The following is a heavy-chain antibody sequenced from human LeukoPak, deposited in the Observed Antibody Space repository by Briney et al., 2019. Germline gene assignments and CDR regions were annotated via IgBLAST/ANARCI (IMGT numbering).Heavy chain of an antibody. Sequence: GGSLRLSCVSSGFSFSHYAMSWVRQAPGKGLEWVSSISGSGGSTHYVDSVKGRLTISRDKTKNTLYLQMNSLRAEDTAVYYCAKSSYYDASGYYREFYFDSWGQGTLVTVSS. V-gene: IGHV3-23*01. D-gene: IGHD3-22*01. J-gene: IGHJ4*02. CDR1: GFSFSHYA. CDR3: AKSSYYDASGYYREFYFDS. CDR2: ISGSGGST.